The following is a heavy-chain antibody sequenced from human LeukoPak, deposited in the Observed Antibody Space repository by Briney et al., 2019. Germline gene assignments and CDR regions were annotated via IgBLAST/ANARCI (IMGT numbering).Heavy chain of an antibody. J-gene: IGHJ4*02. V-gene: IGHV3-66*01. Sequence: GGSLRLSCAASGFTFSNAWMSWVRQAPGKGLEWVSVIYSGGRTYYADSVKGRFTISRDNSKNTLYFQMNSLRAEDTAVYYCARAGPSSSWHQFDYWGQGTLVTVSS. CDR3: ARAGPSSSWHQFDY. CDR2: IYSGGRT. D-gene: IGHD6-13*01. CDR1: GFTFSNAW.